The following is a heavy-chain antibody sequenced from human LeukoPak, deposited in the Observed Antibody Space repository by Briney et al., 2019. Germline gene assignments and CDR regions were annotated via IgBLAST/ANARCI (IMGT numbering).Heavy chain of an antibody. V-gene: IGHV3-23*01. CDR1: GFTLDSYV. CDR2: ISPVGGAT. D-gene: IGHD5-12*01. J-gene: IGHJ4*02. CDR3: AKIGATTDLWPFDY. Sequence: GGSLRHSCAASGFTLDSYVLNWVRQAPPRGLEWVSGISPVGGATHYAHAAQGPCTLSRDNSQNTLYLRMNSLRAEDTAVYYCAKIGATTDLWPFDYWGQGTLVTVSS.